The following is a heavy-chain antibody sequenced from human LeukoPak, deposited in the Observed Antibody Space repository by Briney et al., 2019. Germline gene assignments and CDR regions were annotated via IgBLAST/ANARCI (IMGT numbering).Heavy chain of an antibody. CDR1: GGSISSYY. J-gene: IGHJ6*02. Sequence: SETLSLTCTVSGGSISSYYWSWIRHPPGKGLEWKGLEWIGYIYYSGSTNYNPSLKSRVTISVDTSKNQFSLKLSSVTAADTAVYYCARDGGQWGLYGMDVWGQGTTVTVSS. D-gene: IGHD6-19*01. V-gene: IGHV4-59*01. CDR3: ARDGGQWGLYGMDV. CDR2: IYYSGST.